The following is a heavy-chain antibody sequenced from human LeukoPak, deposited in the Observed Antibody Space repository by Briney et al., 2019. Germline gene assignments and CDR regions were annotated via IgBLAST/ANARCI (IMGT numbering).Heavy chain of an antibody. V-gene: IGHV4-34*01. D-gene: IGHD4-23*01. CDR1: GGSLRAYY. CDR2: INHGGST. CDR3: ARYLDYGGNSRVFQH. J-gene: IGHJ1*01. Sequence: SETLSLTCAVYGGSLRAYYWTWLRQPPGKGLEWIGEINHGGSTNYNPSLKSRVTISVDTSKNQFSLKLSSVTAADTAVYYCARYLDYGGNSRVFQHWGQGTLVTVSS.